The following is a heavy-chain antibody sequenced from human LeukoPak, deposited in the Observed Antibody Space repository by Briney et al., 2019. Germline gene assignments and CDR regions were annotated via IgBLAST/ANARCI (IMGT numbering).Heavy chain of an antibody. D-gene: IGHD6-13*01. V-gene: IGHV4-61*02. CDR3: ARVGAAAFDP. CDR1: GGSISSGSYY. CDR2: IYTSGST. Sequence: SETLSLTRTVSGGSISSGSYYWSWIRQPAGKGLEWIGRIYTSGSTNYNPSLKSRVTISVATSKNRFSLKLSSVTAADTAVYYCARVGAAAFDPWGQGTLVAVSS. J-gene: IGHJ5*02.